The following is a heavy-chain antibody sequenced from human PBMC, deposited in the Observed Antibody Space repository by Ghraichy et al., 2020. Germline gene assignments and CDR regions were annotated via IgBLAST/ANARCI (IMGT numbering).Heavy chain of an antibody. CDR2: INPNSGGT. V-gene: IGHV1-2*02. D-gene: IGHD4-17*01. Sequence: ASVKVSCKASGYTFTGYYMHWVRQAPGQGLKWMGWINPNSGGTNYAQKFQGRVTMTRDTSISTAYMELSRLRSDDTAVYYCARDRSTVTTSYYYYGMDVWGQGTTVNVSS. CDR1: GYTFTGYY. CDR3: ARDRSTVTTSYYYYGMDV. J-gene: IGHJ6*02.